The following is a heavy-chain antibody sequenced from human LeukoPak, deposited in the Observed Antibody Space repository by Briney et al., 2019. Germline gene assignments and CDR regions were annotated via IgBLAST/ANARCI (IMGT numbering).Heavy chain of an antibody. CDR2: INPHTGGT. CDR3: ARGTGSSWFDP. J-gene: IGHJ5*02. V-gene: IGHV1-2*02. Sequence: ASVKVSCKASGYTITGYYLHWVRQAPGQGLEWMGWINPHTGGTLYAQKFLGRVTMTRGTSINTAYMGLNNLKSDDTAVYFCARGTGSSWFDPWGQGTLVTVSS. D-gene: IGHD1-1*01. CDR1: GYTITGYY.